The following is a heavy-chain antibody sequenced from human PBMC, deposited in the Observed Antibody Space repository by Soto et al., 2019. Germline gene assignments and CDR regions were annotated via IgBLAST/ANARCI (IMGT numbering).Heavy chain of an antibody. Sequence: QVQLQESGPGLVKPSETLSLTCTVSGASISRYYWSWIRQPPGKGLEWIGYIYYSGSTNYNPSLKSRVTISVDTSKTQFSLKLSSVTAADTAVYYCVRTYYDVLTGFYVDYWGQGTLVTVSS. CDR1: GASISRYY. V-gene: IGHV4-59*01. CDR3: VRTYYDVLTGFYVDY. J-gene: IGHJ4*02. D-gene: IGHD3-9*01. CDR2: IYYSGST.